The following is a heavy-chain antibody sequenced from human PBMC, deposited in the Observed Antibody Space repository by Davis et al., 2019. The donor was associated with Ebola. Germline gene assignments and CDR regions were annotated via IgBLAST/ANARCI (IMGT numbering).Heavy chain of an antibody. V-gene: IGHV3-21*01. CDR3: ARGSVVTALPYYYGMDV. Sequence: PGGSLRLSCAASGFTFSSYSMNWVRQAPGKGLEWVSSISSSSSYIYYADSVKGRFTISRDNAKNSLYLQMNSLRAEDTAVYYCARGSVVTALPYYYGMDVWGHGTTVTVSS. D-gene: IGHD2-21*02. CDR2: ISSSSSYI. CDR1: GFTFSSYS. J-gene: IGHJ6*02.